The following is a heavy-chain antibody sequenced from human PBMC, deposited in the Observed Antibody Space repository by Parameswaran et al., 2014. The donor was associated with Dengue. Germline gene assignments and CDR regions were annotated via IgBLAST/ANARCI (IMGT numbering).Heavy chain of an antibody. CDR2: ISYDGSNK. J-gene: IGHJ4*02. Sequence: WIRQPPGKGLEWVAVISYDGSNKYYADSVKGRFTISRDNSKNTLYLQMNSLRAEDTAVYYCAKDRRQLGGNSSGFQPLNYWGQGTLVTVSS. D-gene: IGHD4-23*01. CDR3: AKDRRQLGGNSSGFQPLNY. V-gene: IGHV3-30*18.